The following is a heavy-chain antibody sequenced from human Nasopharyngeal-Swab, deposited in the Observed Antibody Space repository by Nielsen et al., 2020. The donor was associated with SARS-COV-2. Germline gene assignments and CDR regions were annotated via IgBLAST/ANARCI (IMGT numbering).Heavy chain of an antibody. CDR2: IVPFFATT. CDR3: ARVSGAYCNGDCYFTS. Sequence: SVKVSCKASGDTFSSSAFSWVRQAPGQGLEWMGGIVPFFATTHYAQKFQGRVSMTADESTATVYMEMISLKFEDTAIYYCARVSGAYCNGDCYFTSWGQGTLVTVPS. CDR1: GDTFSSSA. D-gene: IGHD2-21*02. J-gene: IGHJ5*02. V-gene: IGHV1-69*13.